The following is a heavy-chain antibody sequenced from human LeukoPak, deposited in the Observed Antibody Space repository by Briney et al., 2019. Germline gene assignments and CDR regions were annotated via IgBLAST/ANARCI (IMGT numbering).Heavy chain of an antibody. Sequence: GGSLRLSCAASGFTFSSYEMNWVPQAPGKGRDWVAYISSSGSTRAYADSLKGRFTIPKNNAKNSLQQQMTTLQDENSAFYSFXXXXXXXXXXXXXXWGQGPLVTVSS. CDR1: GFTFSSYE. CDR2: ISSSGSTR. V-gene: IGHV3-48*03. J-gene: IGHJ4*02. CDR3: XXXXXXXXXXXXXX. D-gene: IGHD3-16*01.